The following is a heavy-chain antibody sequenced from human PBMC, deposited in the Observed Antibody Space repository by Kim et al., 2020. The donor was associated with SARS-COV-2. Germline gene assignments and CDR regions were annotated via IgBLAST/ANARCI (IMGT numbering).Heavy chain of an antibody. J-gene: IGHJ4*02. CDR3: ARDVPHSGWSVAFDY. Sequence: GGSLRLSCAASGFTFSSYSMNWVRQAPGKGLEWVSYISSSSSTIYYADSVKGRFTISRDNAKNSLYLQMNSLRAEDTAVYYCARDVPHSGWSVAFDYWGQGTLVTVSS. V-gene: IGHV3-48*04. CDR2: ISSSSSTI. CDR1: GFTFSSYS. D-gene: IGHD6-19*01.